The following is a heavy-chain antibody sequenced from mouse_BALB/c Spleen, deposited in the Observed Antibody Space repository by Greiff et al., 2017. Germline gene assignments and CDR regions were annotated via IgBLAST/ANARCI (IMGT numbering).Heavy chain of an antibody. J-gene: IGHJ3*01. V-gene: IGHV2-2*02. D-gene: IGHD1-1*01. Sequence: VQGVESGPGLVQPSQSLSITCTVSGFSLTSYGVHWVRQSPGKGLEWLGVIWSGGSTDYNAAFISRLSISKDNSKSQVFFKMNSLQANDTAIYYCARSTPHYYGSSYDWFAYWGQGTLVTVSA. CDR2: IWSGGST. CDR3: ARSTPHYYGSSYDWFAY. CDR1: GFSLTSYG.